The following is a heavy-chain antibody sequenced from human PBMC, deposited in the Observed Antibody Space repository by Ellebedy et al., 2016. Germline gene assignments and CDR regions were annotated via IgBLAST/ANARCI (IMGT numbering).Heavy chain of an antibody. J-gene: IGHJ4*02. D-gene: IGHD3-10*01. CDR1: GGSISSYY. Sequence: SETLSLTCTVSGGSISSYYWSWIRQPPGKGLEWIGYIYYSGSTNYNPSLKSRVTISVDTSKNQFSLKLSSVTAADTAVYYCARGVMVGSGSYCPLWGYWGQGTLVTVSS. CDR3: ARGVMVGSGSYCPLWGY. CDR2: IYYSGST. V-gene: IGHV4-59*01.